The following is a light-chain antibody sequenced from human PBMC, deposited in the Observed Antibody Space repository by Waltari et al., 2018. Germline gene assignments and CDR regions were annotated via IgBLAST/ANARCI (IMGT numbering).Light chain of an antibody. J-gene: IGKJ4*01. CDR3: QQCYHLPS. Sequence: DIVMTQSPDSVAVSLGERATIHCRSSQNILSSSDNKNYLVWYQQKPGQPPKLLISWASTLESGVPDVFSGSGSGTYFPLTISCLPAEDVAVYYCQQCYHLPSFGGGTRVEIK. CDR2: WAS. V-gene: IGKV4-1*01. CDR1: QNILSSSDNKNY.